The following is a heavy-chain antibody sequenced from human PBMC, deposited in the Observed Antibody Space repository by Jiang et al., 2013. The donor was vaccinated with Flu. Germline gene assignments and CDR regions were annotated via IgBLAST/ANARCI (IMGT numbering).Heavy chain of an antibody. J-gene: IGHJ6*02. Sequence: GAEVKKPGESLKISCKGSGYSFTSYWIGWVRQMPGKGLEWMGIIYPGDSDTRYSPSFQGQVTISADKSISTAYLQWSSLKASDTAMYYCARQKIQLWLVGGMDVWGQGTTVTVSS. CDR3: ARQKIQLWLVGGMDV. CDR1: GYSFTSYW. D-gene: IGHD5-18*01. CDR2: IYPGDSDT. V-gene: IGHV5-51*01.